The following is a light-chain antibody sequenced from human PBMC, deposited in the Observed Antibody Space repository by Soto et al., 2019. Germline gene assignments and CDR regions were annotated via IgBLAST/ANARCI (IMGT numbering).Light chain of an antibody. CDR3: SSYTSSATLL. CDR1: SSDVGRYHY. CDR2: EVS. Sequence: QSVLTQPASVSGSPGQSITISCTGTSSDVGRYHYVSWYQQHPGKAPKLMIYEVSNRPSGVSNRFSGPKSGNTASLTISGLQAEDESDYYCSSYTSSATLLFGGGTKVTVL. J-gene: IGLJ2*01. V-gene: IGLV2-14*01.